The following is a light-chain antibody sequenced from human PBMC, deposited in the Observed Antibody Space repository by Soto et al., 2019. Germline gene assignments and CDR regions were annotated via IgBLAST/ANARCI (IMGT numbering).Light chain of an antibody. Sequence: QSVLTQPRSVSGSPGQSVTICCTGSNSDVGAYMFVSWLQHNPGEAPKVMIYDVTQRPSGVPDRFSGTKSGNTASLTISGLQAEDEADYCCCSYAGSYAWVFGRWTKVTVL. V-gene: IGLV2-11*01. CDR2: DVT. CDR1: NSDVGAYMF. J-gene: IGLJ1*01. CDR3: CSYAGSYAWV.